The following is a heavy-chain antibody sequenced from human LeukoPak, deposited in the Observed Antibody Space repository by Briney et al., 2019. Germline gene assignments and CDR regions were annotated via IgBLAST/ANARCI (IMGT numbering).Heavy chain of an antibody. CDR2: ISSNGGST. D-gene: IGHD1-26*01. CDR3: ARSRGAVAANAFDI. Sequence: SGGSLRLSCAASGFTFSSYAMHWVRQAPGKGLEYVSAISSNGGSTYYANSVKGRFTISRDNSKNTLYLQMGSLRAEDMAVYYCARSRGAVAANAFDIWGQGTMVTVSS. J-gene: IGHJ3*02. V-gene: IGHV3-64*01. CDR1: GFTFSSYA.